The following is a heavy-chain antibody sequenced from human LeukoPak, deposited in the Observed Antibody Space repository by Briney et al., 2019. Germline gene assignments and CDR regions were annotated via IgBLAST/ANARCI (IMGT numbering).Heavy chain of an antibody. CDR1: GGSFSGYY. V-gene: IGHV4-34*01. Sequence: PSETLSLTCAVYGGSFSGYYWSWIRQPPGKGLEWIGEINHSGSTNYNPSLKSRVTISVDTSKNQFSLKLSSVTAADTAVYYCARRGSSYRASGYYFDYWGQGTLVTVSS. CDR3: ARRGSSYRASGYYFDY. J-gene: IGHJ4*02. CDR2: INHSGST. D-gene: IGHD6-6*01.